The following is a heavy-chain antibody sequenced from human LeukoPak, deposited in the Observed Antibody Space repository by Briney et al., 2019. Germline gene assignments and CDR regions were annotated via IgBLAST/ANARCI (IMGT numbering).Heavy chain of an antibody. J-gene: IGHJ4*02. CDR1: GYTFTSYG. V-gene: IGHV1-18*01. CDR3: ARVYSYGDYAAY. D-gene: IGHD4-17*01. Sequence: ASVKVSCKASGYTFTSYGISWVRQAPGQGLEWMGWISAHNGNTDYAQKLQGRVTMTTDTSTSTAYMELRSLRSDDTAVYYCARVYSYGDYAAYWGQGTLVTVSS. CDR2: ISAHNGNT.